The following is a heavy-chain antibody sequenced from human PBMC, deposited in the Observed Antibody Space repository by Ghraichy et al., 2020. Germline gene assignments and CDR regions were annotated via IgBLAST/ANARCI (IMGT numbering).Heavy chain of an antibody. J-gene: IGHJ3*02. D-gene: IGHD3-22*01. CDR1: GGSFSGYY. Sequence: SHTLSLTCAVYGGSFSGYYWSWIRQPPGKGLEWIGEINHSGSTNYNPSLKSRVTISVDTSKNQFSLKLSSVTAADTAVYYCAARYYYDSSGYATTLGDIWGQGTMVTVSS. CDR2: INHSGST. CDR3: AARYYYDSSGYATTLGDI. V-gene: IGHV4-34*01.